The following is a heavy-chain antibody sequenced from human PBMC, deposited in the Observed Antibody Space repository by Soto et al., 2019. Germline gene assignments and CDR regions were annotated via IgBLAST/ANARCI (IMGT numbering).Heavy chain of an antibody. CDR2: INHSGST. J-gene: IGHJ1*01. Sequence: SETLSLTCAVYGGSFSGYYWSWIRQPPGKGLEWIGEINHSGSTNYNPSLKSRVTISVDTSKNQFSLKLSSVTAADTAVYYCARGGTMVRGVIRRSHTKTHGSAEYFQHWGQGTLVTVSS. V-gene: IGHV4-34*01. CDR1: GGSFSGYY. D-gene: IGHD3-10*01. CDR3: ARGGTMVRGVIRRSHTKTHGSAEYFQH.